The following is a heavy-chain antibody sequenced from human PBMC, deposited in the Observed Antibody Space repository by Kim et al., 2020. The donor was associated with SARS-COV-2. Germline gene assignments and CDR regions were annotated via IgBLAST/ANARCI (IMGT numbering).Heavy chain of an antibody. CDR2: ISTFNDNP. CDR1: GYTFINYG. D-gene: IGHD5-18*01. J-gene: IGHJ4*02. Sequence: ASVKVSCKASGYTFINYGIVWVRQAPGQGLECLGWISTFNDNPTYAEKFQDRVTMTTDTSTNTAFLEVRSLKSVDSAIYYCARTWIQLWNHFDYWGRGTLVTVSS. V-gene: IGHV1-18*01. CDR3: ARTWIQLWNHFDY.